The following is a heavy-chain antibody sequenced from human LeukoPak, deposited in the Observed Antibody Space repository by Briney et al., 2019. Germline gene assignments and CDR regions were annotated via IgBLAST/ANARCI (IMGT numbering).Heavy chain of an antibody. J-gene: IGHJ4*02. CDR1: GFTFSSYW. D-gene: IGHD3-22*01. CDR3: AKGPWDYYDSSGPIDY. V-gene: IGHV3-7*01. CDR2: IKQDGSEK. Sequence: GGSLRLSCAASGFTFSSYWMSWVRRAPGKGLEWVANIKQDGSEKYYVDSVKGRFTISRDNAKNTLYLQMNSLRAEDTAVYYCAKGPWDYYDSSGPIDYWGQGTLVTVSS.